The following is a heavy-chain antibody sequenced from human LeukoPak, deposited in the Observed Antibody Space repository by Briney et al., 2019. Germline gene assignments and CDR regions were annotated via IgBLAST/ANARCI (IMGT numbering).Heavy chain of an antibody. D-gene: IGHD4-23*01. CDR3: ARRMSTSGGNEAFDI. CDR2: IYYSGST. J-gene: IGHJ3*02. CDR1: GGSISSSSYY. V-gene: IGHV4-39*01. Sequence: SETLSLTCTVSGGSISSSSYYWGWIRQPPGEGLEWIGSIYYSGSTYYNPSLKSRVTISVDTSKNQFSLKLSSVTAADTAVYYCARRMSTSGGNEAFDIWGQGTMVTVSS.